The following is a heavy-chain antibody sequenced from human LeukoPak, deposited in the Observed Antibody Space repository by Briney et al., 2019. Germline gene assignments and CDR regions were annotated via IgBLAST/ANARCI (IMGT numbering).Heavy chain of an antibody. CDR3: VRLPGRGSNGGVFDY. V-gene: IGHV4-4*07. J-gene: IGHJ4*02. Sequence: SETLSLTCTVSGGSISSYYWSWIRQPAGKGLEWIGRIYTSGSTNYNPSLKSRVTMSVDTSKNQFSLKLSSVTAADTAVYYCVRLPGRGSNGGVFDYWGQGTLVTVSS. CDR1: GGSISSYY. D-gene: IGHD3-16*01. CDR2: IYTSGST.